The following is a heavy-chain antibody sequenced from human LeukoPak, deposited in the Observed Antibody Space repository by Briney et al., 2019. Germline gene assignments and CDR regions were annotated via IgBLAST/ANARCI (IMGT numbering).Heavy chain of an antibody. Sequence: GGPLTLSCAASGFTFTAYAMRWVRRGPGKGLEWVSTIGATGNSYYADSVKGRFTISRDTSKNTLDLHMSSLRAEDTAVYYCAKRGDRSGHYLYFESWGQGTLVTVSS. CDR3: AKRGDRSGHYLYFES. CDR2: IGATGNS. D-gene: IGHD3-3*01. V-gene: IGHV3-23*01. CDR1: GFTFTAYA. J-gene: IGHJ4*02.